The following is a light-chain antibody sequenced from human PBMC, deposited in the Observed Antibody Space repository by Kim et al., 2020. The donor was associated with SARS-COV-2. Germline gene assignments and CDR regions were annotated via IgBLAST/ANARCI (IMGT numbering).Light chain of an antibody. CDR3: GAWDTSLSIVV. CDR1: SSNIGNYY. V-gene: IGLV1-51*01. J-gene: IGLJ2*01. CDR2: DNH. Sequence: QKVTISCSGSSSNIGNYYVSWYQQLPGTAPRLLIYDNHERPSGIPDRFSGSKSGTTAALDITGLQTGDEADYYCGAWDTSLSIVVFGGGTQLTVL.